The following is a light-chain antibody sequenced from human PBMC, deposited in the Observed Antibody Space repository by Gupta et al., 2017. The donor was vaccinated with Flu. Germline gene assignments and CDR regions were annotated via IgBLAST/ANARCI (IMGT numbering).Light chain of an antibody. CDR2: ENN. CDR3: GTGDSSLRAWV. CDR1: SSNIENNY. V-gene: IGLV1-51*02. J-gene: IGLJ3*02. Sequence: KVTISCSGSSSNIENNYVSWYQQLPGTAPKLLIYENNKRPSGIPDRFSGSKSDTSATLGITGLQTGDEADYYCGTGDSSLRAWVFGGGTKLTVL.